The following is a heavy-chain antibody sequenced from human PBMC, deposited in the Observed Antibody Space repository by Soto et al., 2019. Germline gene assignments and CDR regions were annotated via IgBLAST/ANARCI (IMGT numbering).Heavy chain of an antibody. J-gene: IGHJ6*02. D-gene: IGHD2-21*02. V-gene: IGHV5-10-1*01. CDR1: GYSFTSYW. CDR2: IDPSDSYT. CDR3: ARRSTVVTPSYYYYYGMDV. Sequence: RGESLKISCKGSGYSFTSYWISWVRQVPGKGLEWMGRIDPSDSYTNYSPSFQSHVTISADKSISTAYLQWSSLKASDTAMYYCARRSTVVTPSYYYYYGMDVWGQGTTVTVSS.